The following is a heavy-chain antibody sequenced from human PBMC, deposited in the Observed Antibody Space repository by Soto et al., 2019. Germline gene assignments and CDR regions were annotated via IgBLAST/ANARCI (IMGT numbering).Heavy chain of an antibody. D-gene: IGHD3-10*01. CDR1: GYTLTSYA. J-gene: IGHJ4*02. V-gene: IGHV1-3*01. CDR2: INAGNGNT. CDR3: ARGGLLWFGELFLFDY. Sequence: QVQLVQSGAEVKKPGASVKVSCKASGYTLTSYAMHWVRQAPGQRLEWMGWINAGNGNTKYSQKFQGRVTITRDTSASTAYMELSSLRSEDTAVYYCARGGLLWFGELFLFDYWGQGTLVTVSS.